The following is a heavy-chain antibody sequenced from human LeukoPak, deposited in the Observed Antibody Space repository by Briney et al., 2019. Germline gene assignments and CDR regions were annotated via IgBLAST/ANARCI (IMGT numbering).Heavy chain of an antibody. CDR1: GFTFSSYE. D-gene: IGHD3-22*01. Sequence: GGSLRLSCAASGFTFSSYEMNWVRQAPGKGLEWGSYISSSGSTIYYADSVKGRFTISRDNAKNSLYLQMNSLRAEDTAVYYCAREDYYDSSGDIDYWGQGTLVTVSS. CDR3: AREDYYDSSGDIDY. V-gene: IGHV3-48*03. CDR2: ISSSGSTI. J-gene: IGHJ4*02.